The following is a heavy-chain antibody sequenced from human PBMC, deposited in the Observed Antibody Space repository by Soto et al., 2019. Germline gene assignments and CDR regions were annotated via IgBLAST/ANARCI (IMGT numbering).Heavy chain of an antibody. Sequence: QVQLVESGGGVVQPGRSLRLSCAASGFTFSSYGMHWVRQAPGKGLEWVAVISYDGSNKYYADSVKGRFTISRDNSKSTLYLQMNSLRAEDTAVYYCASRITMVRGWGQGTLVTVSS. J-gene: IGHJ4*02. CDR3: ASRITMVRG. V-gene: IGHV3-30*03. CDR2: ISYDGSNK. D-gene: IGHD3-10*01. CDR1: GFTFSSYG.